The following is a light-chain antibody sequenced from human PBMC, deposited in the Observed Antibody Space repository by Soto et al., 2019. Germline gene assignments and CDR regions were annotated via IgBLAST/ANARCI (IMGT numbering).Light chain of an antibody. CDR2: DSS. CDR3: QHRSSWPLT. J-gene: IGKJ4*01. Sequence: EIVLTQSPATLSLSPGERATLSCRASQSVSIYLAWYQQRPAQAPRLLIYDSSRRATGIPVRFSGSGSGTDFTLTITSLEPEDFAVYYCQHRSSWPLTFGGGTKVEIK. CDR1: QSVSIY. V-gene: IGKV3-11*01.